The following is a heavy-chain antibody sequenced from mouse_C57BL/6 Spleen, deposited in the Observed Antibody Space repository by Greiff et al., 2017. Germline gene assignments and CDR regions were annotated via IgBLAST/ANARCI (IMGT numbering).Heavy chain of an antibody. J-gene: IGHJ3*01. V-gene: IGHV1-22*01. CDR2: INPNNGGT. CDR1: GYTFTDYN. CDR3: ASGAQATAY. Sequence: EVKLQESGPELVKPGASVKMSCKASGYTFTDYNMHWVKQSHGKSLEWIGYINPNNGGTSYNQKFKGKATLTVNKSSSTAYMELRSLTSEDSAVYYCASGAQATAYWGQGTLVTVSA. D-gene: IGHD3-2*02.